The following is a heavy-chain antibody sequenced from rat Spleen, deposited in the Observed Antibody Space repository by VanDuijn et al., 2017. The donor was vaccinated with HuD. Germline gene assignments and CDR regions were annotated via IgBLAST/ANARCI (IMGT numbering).Heavy chain of an antibody. V-gene: IGHV5-31*01. CDR2: ITNTGGGT. Sequence: EVQLVESGGGLVQPGRSLKLSCVASGFTFNNYWMTWIRQAPGKGLDWVASITNTGGGTYYPDSVEGRFTISRDKAKNTLYLQMDSLRSEDTATYYCTTDRDWDYSFAYWGQGALVTVSS. CDR1: GFTFNNYW. CDR3: TTDRDWDYSFAY. J-gene: IGHJ3*01. D-gene: IGHD1-6*01.